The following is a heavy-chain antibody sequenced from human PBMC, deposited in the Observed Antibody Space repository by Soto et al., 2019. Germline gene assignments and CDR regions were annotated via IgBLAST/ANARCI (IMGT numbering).Heavy chain of an antibody. CDR3: TRLISAAQDY. D-gene: IGHD3-22*01. Sequence: PGGSLRLSCAASGFVFKDSSIHWVRQASGKGLEWVGRIRGRAYNYATSYAASVKGRFTISRDDSSNTAFLQMNSLKTEDTAIYYCTRLISAAQDYWGQGTRVTVSS. V-gene: IGHV3-73*01. CDR2: IRGRAYNYAT. J-gene: IGHJ4*02. CDR1: GFVFKDSS.